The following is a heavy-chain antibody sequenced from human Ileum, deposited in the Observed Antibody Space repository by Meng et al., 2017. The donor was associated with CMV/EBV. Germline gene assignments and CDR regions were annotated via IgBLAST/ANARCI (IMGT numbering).Heavy chain of an antibody. D-gene: IGHD4-11*01. CDR3: VRVDTMTTFLHDS. CDR2: ISYTGST. Sequence: GSLRLSCTVSGGSFSSTSYHWGWVRQSPGKGLEWVGPISYTGSTYYNPSLESRLTISVDRSKNQFSLRLTTATAADAAVYYCVRVDTMTTFLHDSWGQGTLVTVSS. J-gene: IGHJ4*02. V-gene: IGHV4-39*07. CDR1: GGSFSSTSYH.